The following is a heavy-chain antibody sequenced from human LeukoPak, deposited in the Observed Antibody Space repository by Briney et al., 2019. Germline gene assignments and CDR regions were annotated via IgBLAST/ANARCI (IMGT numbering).Heavy chain of an antibody. V-gene: IGHV3-7*01. J-gene: IGHJ4*02. D-gene: IGHD3-3*02. CDR2: IKQDGSEK. CDR3: ARVPAIFGVVTQYYFDY. Sequence: GGSLRLPCAASGFTFSSYWMSWVRQAPGKGLEWVANIKQDGSEKYYVDSVKGRFTISRDNAKNSLYLQMNSLRAEDTAVYYCARVPAIFGVVTQYYFDYWGQGTLVTVSS. CDR1: GFTFSSYW.